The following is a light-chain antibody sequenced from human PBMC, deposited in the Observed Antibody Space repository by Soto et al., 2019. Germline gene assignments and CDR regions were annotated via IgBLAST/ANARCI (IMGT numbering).Light chain of an antibody. V-gene: IGKV1-5*01. Sequence: DIQMTQSPSTLSASVGDRVTITCRASQSISSWLAWYQQKPGKAPKFLIYDASNLESGVPSRFSGSGSGTEFTLTINGLQPDDFASYYCQQYSTYFSLTFGGGTKVDIK. CDR2: DAS. CDR3: QQYSTYFSLT. J-gene: IGKJ4*01. CDR1: QSISSW.